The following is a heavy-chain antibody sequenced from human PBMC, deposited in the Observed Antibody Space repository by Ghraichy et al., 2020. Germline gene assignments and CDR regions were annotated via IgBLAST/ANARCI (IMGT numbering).Heavy chain of an antibody. J-gene: IGHJ3*02. CDR2: IYYSGST. D-gene: IGHD6-13*01. CDR3: ATEYSSSWYHEEDDAFDI. CDR1: GGSISSSSYY. Sequence: SQTLSLTCTVSGGSISSSSYYWGWIRQPPGKGLEWIGSIYYSGSTYYNPSLKSRVTISVDTSKNQFSLKLSSVTAADTAVYYCATEYSSSWYHEEDDAFDIWGQGTMVTVSS. V-gene: IGHV4-39*01.